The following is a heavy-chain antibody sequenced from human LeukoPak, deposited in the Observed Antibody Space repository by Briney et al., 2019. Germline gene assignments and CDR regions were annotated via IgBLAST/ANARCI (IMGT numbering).Heavy chain of an antibody. Sequence: GGSLRLSCAASGFTFDAYTMHWVRQAPGEGLEWVSLFSWDGGSKYYADSVKGRFTISRDNSKKSPYLQMNSLRTEDSAFYYCVRETESQRSFDYWGQGTLVTVSS. D-gene: IGHD5-24*01. J-gene: IGHJ4*02. CDR2: FSWDGGSK. CDR1: GFTFDAYT. CDR3: VRETESQRSFDY. V-gene: IGHV3-43*01.